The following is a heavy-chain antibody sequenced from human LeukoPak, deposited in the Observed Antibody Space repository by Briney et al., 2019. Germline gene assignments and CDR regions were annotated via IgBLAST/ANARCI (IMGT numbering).Heavy chain of an antibody. CDR2: IRYDGSNK. J-gene: IGHJ6*03. CDR3: AKDPRVHQVRATPYYMDV. CDR1: GFTFSSYG. D-gene: IGHD1-26*01. V-gene: IGHV3-30*02. Sequence: PGGSLRLSCAASGFTFSSYGMHWVRQAPGKGLEWVAFIRYDGSNKYYADSVKGRFTISRDNSKNTLYLQMNSLRAEDTAVYYCAKDPRVHQVRATPYYMDVWGKGTTVTVSS.